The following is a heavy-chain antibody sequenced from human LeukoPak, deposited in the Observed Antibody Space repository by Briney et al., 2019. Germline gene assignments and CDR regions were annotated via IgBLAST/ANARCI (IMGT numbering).Heavy chain of an antibody. CDR1: GFTFSSYW. J-gene: IGHJ4*02. CDR2: INQDGSEK. V-gene: IGHV3-7*05. Sequence: GGSLRLSCAASGFTFSSYWMRWVRQAPGKGLDWVASINQDGSEKYYVDSVKGRFTISRDNAKNSLYLQMNSLRADDTAVYYCARARGGSNSDYWGQGTLVTVSS. D-gene: IGHD1-26*01. CDR3: ARARGGSNSDY.